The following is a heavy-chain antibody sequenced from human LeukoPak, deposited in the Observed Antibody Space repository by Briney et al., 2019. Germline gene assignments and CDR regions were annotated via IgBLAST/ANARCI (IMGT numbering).Heavy chain of an antibody. CDR2: INHSGST. D-gene: IGHD5-18*01. J-gene: IGHJ4*02. V-gene: IGHV4-34*01. CDR3: ARTPRPASNSYGYGY. CDR1: GGSFSGYY. Sequence: PSETLSLTCAVYGGSFSGYYWSWIRQPPGKGLEWIGEINHSGSTNYNPSLKSRVTISVDTSKNQFSLKLSSVTAADTAVCYCARTPRPASNSYGYGYWGQGTLVTVSS.